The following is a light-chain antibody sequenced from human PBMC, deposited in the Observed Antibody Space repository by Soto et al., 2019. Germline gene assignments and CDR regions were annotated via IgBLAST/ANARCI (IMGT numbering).Light chain of an antibody. J-gene: IGKJ5*01. CDR2: GAS. V-gene: IGKV3-15*01. Sequence: EIVLTQSPATLSLSPGERATLSCRASETIRGLLAWYQQRPGQPPRLLIYGASIRATGVPARFSGSVSGTAFTLTITSLQSEDFALYYCQQCDNWPLITFGQGTRLEIK. CDR3: QQCDNWPLIT. CDR1: ETIRGL.